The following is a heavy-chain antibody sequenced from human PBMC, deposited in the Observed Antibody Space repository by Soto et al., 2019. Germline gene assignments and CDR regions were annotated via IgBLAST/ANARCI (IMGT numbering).Heavy chain of an antibody. CDR1: GFTFSSYA. J-gene: IGHJ6*02. D-gene: IGHD3-9*01. CDR2: ISYDGSNK. Sequence: QVQLVESGGGVVQPGRSLRLSCAASGFTFSSYAMHWVRQAPGKGLEWVAVISYDGSNKYYADSVKGRFTISRDNSKNXRDXQXNSLRAEDTAVYYCVRDLWRYFAPFPLKPCYAGMDVWGQGTTVTVSS. V-gene: IGHV3-30-3*01. CDR3: VRDLWRYFAPFPLKPCYAGMDV.